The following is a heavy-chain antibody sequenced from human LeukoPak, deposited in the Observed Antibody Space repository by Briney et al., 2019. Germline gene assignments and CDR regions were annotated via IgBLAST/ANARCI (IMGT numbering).Heavy chain of an antibody. CDR2: IIPIFGTA. CDR3: AKVVTATGWYAFDI. J-gene: IGHJ3*02. V-gene: IGHV1-69*06. D-gene: IGHD2-15*01. Sequence: ASVKVSCKASGYTFTSYDLNWVRQATGQGLEWMGGIIPIFGTANYAQKFQGRVTITADKSTSTAYMELRSLRSEDTAVYYCAKVVTATGWYAFDIWGQGTMVTVSS. CDR1: GYTFTSYD.